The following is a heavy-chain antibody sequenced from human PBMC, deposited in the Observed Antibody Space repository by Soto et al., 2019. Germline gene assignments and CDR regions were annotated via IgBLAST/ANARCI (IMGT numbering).Heavy chain of an antibody. J-gene: IGHJ5*02. V-gene: IGHV1-46*01. Sequence: GASVKVSCKASGGTFSSYAISWVRQAPGQGLEWMGIINPSGGSTSYAQKFQGRVTMTRDTSTSTVYMELSSLRSEDTAVYYCARVYDYGGNSEVDWFDPWGQGTLVTVSS. D-gene: IGHD4-17*01. CDR1: GGTFSSYA. CDR3: ARVYDYGGNSEVDWFDP. CDR2: INPSGGST.